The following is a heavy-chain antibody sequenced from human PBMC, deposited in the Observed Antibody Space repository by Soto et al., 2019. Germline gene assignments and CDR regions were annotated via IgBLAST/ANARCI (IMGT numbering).Heavy chain of an antibody. V-gene: IGHV4-31*03. Sequence: NPSETLSLTCTVSGGSISSGGYYWSWIRQHPGKGLEWIGYIYYSGSTYYNPSLKSRVTISVDTSKNQFSLKLSSVSAADTAVYYCARGVADYDSSGPPDYWGQGTLVTVSS. J-gene: IGHJ4*02. CDR3: ARGVADYDSSGPPDY. D-gene: IGHD3-22*01. CDR1: GGSISSGGYY. CDR2: IYYSGST.